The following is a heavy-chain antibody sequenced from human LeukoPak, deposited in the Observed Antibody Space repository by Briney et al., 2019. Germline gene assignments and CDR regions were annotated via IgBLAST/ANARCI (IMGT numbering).Heavy chain of an antibody. J-gene: IGHJ3*02. CDR3: ARAGRGYSSLDAFDI. V-gene: IGHV1-69*13. CDR1: GGTFSSYA. Sequence: ASVKVSCKASGGTFSSYAISWVRQAPGQGLEWMGGSIPIFGTANYAQKFQGRVTITADESTSTAYMELSSLRSEDTAVYYCARAGRGYSSLDAFDIWGQGTMVTVSS. CDR2: SIPIFGTA. D-gene: IGHD5-18*01.